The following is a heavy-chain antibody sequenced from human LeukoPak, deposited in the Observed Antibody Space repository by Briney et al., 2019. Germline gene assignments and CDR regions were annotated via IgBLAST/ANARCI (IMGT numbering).Heavy chain of an antibody. D-gene: IGHD1-26*01. Sequence: SETLSLTCTVSGGSISSYYWSWIRQPAGKGLEWIGRIYTSGGTNYNPSLKSRVTMSVDTSKNQFSLKLSSVTAADTAVYYCARAMVGATMNWFDPWGQGTLVTVSS. V-gene: IGHV4-4*07. CDR1: GGSISSYY. J-gene: IGHJ5*02. CDR3: ARAMVGATMNWFDP. CDR2: IYTSGGT.